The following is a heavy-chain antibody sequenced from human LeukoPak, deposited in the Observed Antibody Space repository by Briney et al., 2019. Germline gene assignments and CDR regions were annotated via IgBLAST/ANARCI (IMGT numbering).Heavy chain of an antibody. D-gene: IGHD3-22*01. V-gene: IGHV3-21*01. Sequence: GGSLRLSYAASGFTFSSYSMNWVRQAPGKGLEWVSSISSSSSYIYYADSVKGRFTISRDNAKNSLYLQMNSLRAEDTAVYYCARDRHDSSGYYFDYWGQGTLVTVSS. CDR2: ISSSSSYI. CDR3: ARDRHDSSGYYFDY. CDR1: GFTFSSYS. J-gene: IGHJ4*02.